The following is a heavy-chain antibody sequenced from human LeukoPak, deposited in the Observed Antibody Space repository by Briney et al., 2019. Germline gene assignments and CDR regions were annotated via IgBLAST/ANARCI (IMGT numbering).Heavy chain of an antibody. CDR3: ARDQSGHKYDRLFDP. Sequence: RASVKVSCKASGGTFSGFVITWVRQAPGQGLEWMGGITPMFGTANYAQKFQDRVRITTDESTSTVYMELSSLRSEDTAAYYCARDQSGHKYDRLFDPWGQGTLVTVSS. D-gene: IGHD2-8*01. CDR2: ITPMFGTA. CDR1: GGTFSGFV. J-gene: IGHJ5*02. V-gene: IGHV1-69*05.